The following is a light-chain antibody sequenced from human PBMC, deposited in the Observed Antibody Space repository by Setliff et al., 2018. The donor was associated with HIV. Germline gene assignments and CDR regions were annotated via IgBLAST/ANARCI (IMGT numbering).Light chain of an antibody. Sequence: QSALAQPASVSGSPGQSVTISCTGTSSDVGGYNFVSWYQQHPGKTPELLIYDVTDRFSGSKSGSTASLTISGLQPEDEADYYCSSYTSTRALLFGGGT. CDR2: DVT. V-gene: IGLV2-14*03. CDR3: SSYTSTRALL. CDR1: SSDVGGYNF. J-gene: IGLJ2*01.